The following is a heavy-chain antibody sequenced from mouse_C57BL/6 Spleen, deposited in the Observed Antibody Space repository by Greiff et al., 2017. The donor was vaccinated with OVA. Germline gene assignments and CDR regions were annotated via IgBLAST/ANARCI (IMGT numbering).Heavy chain of an antibody. CDR1: GFTFSSYG. D-gene: IGHD1-1*01. CDR3: ASPSYYYGSSYGYAMDY. CDR2: ISSGGSYT. V-gene: IGHV5-6*01. Sequence: EVMLVESGGDLVKPGGSLKLSCAASGFTFSSYGMSWVRQTPDKRLEWVATISSGGSYTYYPDSVKGRFTISRDNAKNTLYLQMSSLKSEDTAMYYCASPSYYYGSSYGYAMDYWGQGTSVTVSS. J-gene: IGHJ4*01.